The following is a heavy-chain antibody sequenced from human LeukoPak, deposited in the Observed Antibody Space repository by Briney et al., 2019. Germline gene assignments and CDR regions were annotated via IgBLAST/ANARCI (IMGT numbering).Heavy chain of an antibody. Sequence: SETLSLTCTVSGGSISSSSYYWSWIRQPPGVGLEWMGCIYYSGSTNYSPSLKSRVTISVDTSKNQFSLKLSSVTAADTAVYYCARNPLGNCSSASCLRYWYFDLWGRGTLVTVSS. D-gene: IGHD2-2*01. CDR1: GGSISSSSYY. CDR3: ARNPLGNCSSASCLRYWYFDL. J-gene: IGHJ2*01. V-gene: IGHV4-61*01. CDR2: IYYSGST.